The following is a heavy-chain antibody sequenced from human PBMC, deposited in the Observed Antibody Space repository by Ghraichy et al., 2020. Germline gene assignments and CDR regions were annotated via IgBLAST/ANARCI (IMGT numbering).Heavy chain of an antibody. CDR1: GFTFTNSW. CDR2: IKEDGSEK. Sequence: GGSLRLSCAASGFTFTNSWMNWFRQAPGKGLEWVANIKEDGSEKYYVDSVNGRFTISKDTAKNSVYLQMYSLRAEDTAVYYCARSSGWCCFEYWAQGTLVTVSS. J-gene: IGHJ4*02. CDR3: ARSSGWCCFEY. V-gene: IGHV3-7*05. D-gene: IGHD6-19*01.